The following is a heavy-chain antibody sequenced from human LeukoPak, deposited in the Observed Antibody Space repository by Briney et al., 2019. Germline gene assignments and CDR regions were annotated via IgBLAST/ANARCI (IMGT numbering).Heavy chain of an antibody. D-gene: IGHD2-15*01. CDR1: GFTFDDYA. J-gene: IGHJ6*02. CDR2: ISYDGSNK. V-gene: IGHV3-30*18. CDR3: AKEVVVAATAGYYYYGMDV. Sequence: SGGSLRLSCAASGFTFDDYAMHWVRQAPGKGLEWVAVISYDGSNKYYADSVKGRFTISRDNSKNTLYLQMNSLRAEDTAVYYCAKEVVVAATAGYYYYGMDVWGQGTTVTVSS.